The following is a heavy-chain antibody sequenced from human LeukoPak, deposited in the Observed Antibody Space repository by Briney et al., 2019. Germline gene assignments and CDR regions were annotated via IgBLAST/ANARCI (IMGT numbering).Heavy chain of an antibody. CDR3: AKGRYYYDSSGYWQFDY. J-gene: IGHJ4*02. V-gene: IGHV3-23*01. D-gene: IGHD3-22*01. CDR2: ISGSGDFT. CDR1: RFTFSNYA. Sequence: GGSLRLSCAASRFTFSNYAMSWVRQAPGKGLEWVSAISGSGDFTYYTDSVKGRFTISRDNSKNTLFLQMNSLRAEDTAIYYCAKGRYYYDSSGYWQFDYWGQGTLVTVSS.